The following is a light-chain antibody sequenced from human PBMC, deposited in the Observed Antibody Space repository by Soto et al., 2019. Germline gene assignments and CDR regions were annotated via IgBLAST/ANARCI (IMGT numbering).Light chain of an antibody. CDR2: EAS. J-gene: IGKJ1*01. V-gene: IGKV1-5*03. CDR1: QSVYKW. Sequence: DIQMTQSPSTLSASVGDRITITCRASQSVYKWLAWYQQQPGNAPNLLIYEASTLESGVPSRFSGSGSGTEFTLTISRLQPDDFATYYCQHYDTFPWTFGQGTKVDVK. CDR3: QHYDTFPWT.